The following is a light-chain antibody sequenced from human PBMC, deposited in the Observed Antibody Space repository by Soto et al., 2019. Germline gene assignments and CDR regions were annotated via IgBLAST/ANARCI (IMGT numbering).Light chain of an antibody. CDR3: GADHGSGSNFVYV. V-gene: IGLV9-49*01. J-gene: IGLJ1*01. CDR2: VGTGGIVG. Sequence: QSVLTQPPSASASLGASVTLTCTLSSGYSNYKVDWYQQRPGKGPRFVMRVGTGGIVGSKGDGIPDRFSVLGSGLNRYLTIKNIQEEDASDYPCGADHGSGSNFVYVFGTGTKVTVL. CDR1: SGYSNYK.